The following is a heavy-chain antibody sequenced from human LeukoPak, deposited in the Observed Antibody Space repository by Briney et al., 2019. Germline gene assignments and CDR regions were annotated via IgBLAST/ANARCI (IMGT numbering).Heavy chain of an antibody. D-gene: IGHD1-26*01. CDR2: LSHGGTRT. CDR1: GFTFRNFA. Sequence: GGSLRLSCAASGFTFRNFAMSWGRQAPGKGLEWVSGLSHGGTRTFYAASVKGRFTISRDASNSNLFLQMDNLRVEDTATYYCAKDIELFMSWGQGTLVIVSS. V-gene: IGHV3-23*01. CDR3: AKDIELFMS. J-gene: IGHJ5*02.